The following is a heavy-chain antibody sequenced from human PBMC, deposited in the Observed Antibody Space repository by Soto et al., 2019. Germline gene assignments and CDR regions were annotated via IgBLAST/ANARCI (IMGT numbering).Heavy chain of an antibody. CDR1: GYIFTTYA. V-gene: IGHV1-3*01. J-gene: IGHJ4*02. D-gene: IGHD3-16*02. CDR3: ARSEVIPEGCDY. Sequence: ASVKVSCKASGYIFTTYALHWVRQAPGQRREWMGWINDRKGNTKYSQKFQDRVTITRDTSASVAYMELSSLASEDTAVYYCARSEVIPEGCDYWGQGTQVTVSS. CDR2: INDRKGNT.